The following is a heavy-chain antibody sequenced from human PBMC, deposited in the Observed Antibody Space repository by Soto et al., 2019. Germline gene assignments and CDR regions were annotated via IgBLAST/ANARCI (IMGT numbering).Heavy chain of an antibody. J-gene: IGHJ4*02. V-gene: IGHV3-23*01. CDR2: ISGSGGNT. Sequence: EAQLLESGGGLVQPGGSLRLSCAASGFSFDTYAMSWVRQAPGTGLELVSSISGSGGNTYYADSVKGRFTISRDNSKNILYLQLTSLRAEDTALYYCAKLGMTTINRDYWGQGTQVTVSS. CDR3: AKLGMTTINRDY. CDR1: GFSFDTYA. D-gene: IGHD5-12*01.